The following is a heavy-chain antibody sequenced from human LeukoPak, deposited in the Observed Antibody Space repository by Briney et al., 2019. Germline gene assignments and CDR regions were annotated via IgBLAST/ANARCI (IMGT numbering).Heavy chain of an antibody. Sequence: ASVKVSCKASGYTFTGYYMHWVRQAPGQGLEWMGWINPNSGGTNYAQKFQGRVTMTRDTSISTAYMELSRLRSDDTAVYYCARTPSRYNWNPAPIDYWGQGTLVTVSS. CDR3: ARTPSRYNWNPAPIDY. D-gene: IGHD1-20*01. J-gene: IGHJ4*02. CDR2: INPNSGGT. CDR1: GYTFTGYY. V-gene: IGHV1-2*02.